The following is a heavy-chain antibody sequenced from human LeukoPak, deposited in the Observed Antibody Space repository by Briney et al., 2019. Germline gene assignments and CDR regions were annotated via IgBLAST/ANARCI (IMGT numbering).Heavy chain of an antibody. V-gene: IGHV3-23*01. CDR1: GLTFSSYA. Sequence: GGSLRLSCAGSGLTFSSYAMSWARQAPGKGLEWVSGSSVRGGGTYYADSVKGRFTISRDNSKNTMYLQMNSLRAEDTAIYYCAKDGGWTASHFNGMDVWGQGTTVTVSS. J-gene: IGHJ6*02. D-gene: IGHD3/OR15-3a*01. CDR3: AKDGGWTASHFNGMDV. CDR2: SSVRGGGT.